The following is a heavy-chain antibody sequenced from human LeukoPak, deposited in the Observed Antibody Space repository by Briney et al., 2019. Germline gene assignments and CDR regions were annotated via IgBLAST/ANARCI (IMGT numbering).Heavy chain of an antibody. Sequence: SETLSLTCTVSGGSISSSSYYWGWIRQPPGKGLEWIGSIYYSGSTYYNPSLKSRVTISVDTSKNQFSLKLSSVTAADTAVYYCARDGGYSSSWFGAFDIWGQGTMVTVSS. J-gene: IGHJ3*02. CDR1: GGSISSSSYY. CDR3: ARDGGYSSSWFGAFDI. CDR2: IYYSGST. D-gene: IGHD6-13*01. V-gene: IGHV4-39*02.